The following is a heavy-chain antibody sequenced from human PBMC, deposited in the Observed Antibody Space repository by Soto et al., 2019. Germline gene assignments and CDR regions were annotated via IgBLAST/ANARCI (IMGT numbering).Heavy chain of an antibody. CDR1: GGSFSGYY. J-gene: IGHJ5*02. D-gene: IGHD3-3*01. Sequence: LSETLSLTCAVYGGSFSGYYWSWIRQLPGKGLEWIGEINHSGSTNCNPSLKSRVTISVDTSKNQFSLKLSSVTAADTAVYYCARHRRITIIPWFDPWGQGTLVTVSS. CDR2: INHSGST. V-gene: IGHV4-34*01. CDR3: ARHRRITIIPWFDP.